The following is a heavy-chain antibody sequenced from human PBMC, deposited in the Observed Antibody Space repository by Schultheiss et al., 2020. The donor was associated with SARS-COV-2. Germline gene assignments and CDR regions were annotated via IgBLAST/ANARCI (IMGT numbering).Heavy chain of an antibody. V-gene: IGHV3-23*01. Sequence: GGSLRLSCAASGFIFSGYIMNWVRQAPGKGLEWVSAISGSGGSTYYADSVKGRFTISRDNSKNTLYLQMNSLRAEDTAVYYCARVKGRYYTIFGPDYYYMDVWGKGTTVTVSS. CDR2: ISGSGGST. CDR1: GFIFSGYI. CDR3: ARVKGRYYTIFGPDYYYMDV. D-gene: IGHD3-3*01. J-gene: IGHJ6*03.